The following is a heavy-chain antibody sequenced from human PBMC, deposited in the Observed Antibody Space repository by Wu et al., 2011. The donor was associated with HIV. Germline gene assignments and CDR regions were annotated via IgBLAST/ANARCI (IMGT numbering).Heavy chain of an antibody. CDR3: TRSGEAAAYYYYYMNV. V-gene: IGHV1-69*14. Sequence: QVQLVQSGAEVKKPGSSVKVSCKTSGDSLTKYAFSWVRQAPGQGLEWMGGIIPNSGTTNYARKFQGRFTVTADTSTTTVHMELRGLRSEDTAVYFCTRSGEAAAYYYYYMNVWGKGTTGHHLL. J-gene: IGHJ6*03. D-gene: IGHD2-2*01. CDR1: GDSLTKYA. CDR2: IIPNSGTT.